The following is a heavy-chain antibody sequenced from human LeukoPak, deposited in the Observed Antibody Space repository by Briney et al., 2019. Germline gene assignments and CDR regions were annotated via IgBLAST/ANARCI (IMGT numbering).Heavy chain of an antibody. Sequence: PSETLSLTCTVSGGSISSGGYYWSWIRQHPGKGLEWIGYIYYSGSTYYNPSLKSRVTISVDTSKNQFSLRLSSVTAADTAVYYCAREYSSSLDYWGQGTLVTVSS. CDR3: AREYSSSLDY. CDR1: GGSISSGGYY. D-gene: IGHD6-6*01. J-gene: IGHJ4*02. V-gene: IGHV4-31*03. CDR2: IYYSGST.